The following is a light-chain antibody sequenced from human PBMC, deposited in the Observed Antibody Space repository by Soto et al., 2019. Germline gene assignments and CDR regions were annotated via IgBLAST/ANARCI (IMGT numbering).Light chain of an antibody. Sequence: AIQMTQSPSSLSALVGDSVTITCRASQDIKDEVGWYQQKPGKAPRLLIFSASSLQSGVPSRFRGSGTGTDFTLTISGLQAADFATYYCLQHDSYPWTFGQGTKVEIK. V-gene: IGKV1-6*01. J-gene: IGKJ1*01. CDR2: SAS. CDR1: QDIKDE. CDR3: LQHDSYPWT.